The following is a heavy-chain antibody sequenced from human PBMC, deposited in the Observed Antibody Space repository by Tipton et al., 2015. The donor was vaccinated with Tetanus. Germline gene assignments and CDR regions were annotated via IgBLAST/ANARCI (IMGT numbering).Heavy chain of an antibody. V-gene: IGHV1-18*01. CDR2: NGGYNGDT. CDR1: GYTFTTYG. CDR3: ARLVKQWLVPEDY. D-gene: IGHD6-19*01. Sequence: VQSGAEVKKPGASVKVSCRASGYTFTTYGINWVRQAPGQGLEWLGWNGGYNGDTNYAQKFQGRVTMTTDTSANTAYMELRSLRSDDTAVYFCARLVKQWLVPEDYWGQGTLVIVSS. J-gene: IGHJ4*02.